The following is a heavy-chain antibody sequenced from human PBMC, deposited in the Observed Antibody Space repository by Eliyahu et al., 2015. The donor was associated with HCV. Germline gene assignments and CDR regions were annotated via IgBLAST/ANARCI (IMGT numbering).Heavy chain of an antibody. CDR1: GFTFSNYE. CDR2: ISASGYTI. D-gene: IGHD3-22*01. Sequence: VQLVESGGGLVQPGGSLRLSCAASGFTFSNYEMNWVRQAPGKGLEWVSYISASGYTIYYADSVRGRFTISRDNAKNSLYLQMSSLRADDTAVYYCAREDYYDTSEGNWFDPWGQGTLVTVSS. J-gene: IGHJ5*02. CDR3: AREDYYDTSEGNWFDP. V-gene: IGHV3-48*03.